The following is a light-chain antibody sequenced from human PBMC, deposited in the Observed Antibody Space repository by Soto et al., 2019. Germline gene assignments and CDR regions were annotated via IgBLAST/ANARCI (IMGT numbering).Light chain of an antibody. Sequence: EIVLTQSPGTLSLSPGERATLSCRASQSVSSSSLAWYQQKPGQAPRLLISGTSRRATGIPDRFSGSGSRTDFTLTISRLEPEDFAVYFCQQYRTFGQGTKVEIK. CDR1: QSVSSSS. V-gene: IGKV3-20*01. CDR3: QQYRT. J-gene: IGKJ1*01. CDR2: GTS.